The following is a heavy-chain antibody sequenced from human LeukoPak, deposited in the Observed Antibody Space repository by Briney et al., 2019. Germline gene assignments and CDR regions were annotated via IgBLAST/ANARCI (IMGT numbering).Heavy chain of an antibody. CDR2: IYVTGT. D-gene: IGHD6-6*01. J-gene: IGHJ4*02. CDR1: GGSIGTYY. V-gene: IGHV4-4*09. Sequence: SETLSLTCTVSGGSIGTYYWSWVRQSPGTGLEWIGYIYVTGTRYNPYLQSRVTISVDRSRNQFFLKMTSVTAADTAVYYCARLAMYSSSGDCWGQGTLVTVSS. CDR3: ARLAMYSSSGDC.